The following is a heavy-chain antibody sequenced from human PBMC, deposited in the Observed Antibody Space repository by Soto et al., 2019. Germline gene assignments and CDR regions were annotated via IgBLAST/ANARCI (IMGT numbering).Heavy chain of an antibody. CDR3: ARYICFVDPSGGAWMH. CDR2: INAGNGNT. V-gene: IGHV1-3*01. Sequence: SVQVYCKASGYTFTSYAMHWVRQAPGQRLEWMGWINAGNGNTKYSQKFQGSVTITRDTSASTAYMELSSLRSEDTGAYYCARYICFVDPSGGAWMHWG. J-gene: IGHJ1*01. CDR1: GYTFTSYA. D-gene: IGHD5-12*01.